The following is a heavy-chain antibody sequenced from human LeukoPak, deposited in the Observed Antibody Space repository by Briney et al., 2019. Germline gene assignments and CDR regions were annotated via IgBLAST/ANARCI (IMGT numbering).Heavy chain of an antibody. CDR1: GFAFSSYA. J-gene: IGHJ6*03. V-gene: IGHV3-30*02. CDR3: AKGYDYYLDV. Sequence: GGSLRLSCAASGFAFSSYAMTWVRQAPGKGLEWVAFIRYDGTTKHYADSVKGRFTISRDNSKNTLLLQMNSLRGEDTAVYYCAKGYDYYLDVWGKGTTVTVPS. CDR2: IRYDGTTK.